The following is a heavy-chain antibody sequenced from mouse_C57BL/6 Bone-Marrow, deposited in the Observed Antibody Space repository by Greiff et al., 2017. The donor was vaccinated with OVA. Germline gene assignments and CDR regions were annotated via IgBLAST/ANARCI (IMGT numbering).Heavy chain of an antibody. CDR3: ARKAIYYYGSYAMDY. D-gene: IGHD1-1*01. CDR1: GFTFSDYG. Sequence: EVMLVESGGGLVKPGGSLKLSCAASGFTFSDYGMHWVRQAPEKGLEWVAYISSGSSTIYYADTVKGRFTISRDNAKNTLFLQMTSLRSEDTAMYYCARKAIYYYGSYAMDYWGQGTSVTVSS. J-gene: IGHJ4*01. V-gene: IGHV5-17*01. CDR2: ISSGSSTI.